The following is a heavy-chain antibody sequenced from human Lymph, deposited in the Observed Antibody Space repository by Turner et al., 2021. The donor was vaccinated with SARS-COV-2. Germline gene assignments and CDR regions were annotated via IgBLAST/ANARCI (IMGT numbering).Heavy chain of an antibody. V-gene: IGHV3-21*01. CDR1: GFTFSTHS. CDR3: ARDIPTTADYFDY. Sequence: EVQLVESGGGLLKPGGSLRLFCAAPGFTFSTHSINWVRQAPGNGLEWISSISSSSSYIDYADSVKGRFTISRDDAQNSLYLQMNSLRAEDTAVYFCARDIPTTADYFDYWGQGTLVTVSS. J-gene: IGHJ4*02. D-gene: IGHD4-17*01. CDR2: ISSSSSYI.